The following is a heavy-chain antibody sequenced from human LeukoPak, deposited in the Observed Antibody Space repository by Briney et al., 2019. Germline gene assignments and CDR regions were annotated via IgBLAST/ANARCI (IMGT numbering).Heavy chain of an antibody. D-gene: IGHD6-19*01. CDR2: IYHSGST. CDR3: ARDSRAVAGTTYYYYGMDV. Sequence: PSETLSLTCTVSGGSISSSNWWSWVRQPPGKGLEWIGEIYHSGSTNYNPSLKSRVTISVDKSKNQFSLKLSSVTAADTAVYYCARDSRAVAGTTYYYYGMDVWGQGTTVTVSS. V-gene: IGHV4-4*02. J-gene: IGHJ6*02. CDR1: GGSISSSNW.